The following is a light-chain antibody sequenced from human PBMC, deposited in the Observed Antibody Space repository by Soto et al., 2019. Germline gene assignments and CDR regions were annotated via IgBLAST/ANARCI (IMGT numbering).Light chain of an antibody. Sequence: EIVLTQSPGTLSLSPGERATLSCRASQSVPRSYLAWYQQKPGQAPRLLIYGTSSRATGIPDRFSGSGSGTDFTLTISRLEPEDFAVFYCQQYAYMWTFGQGTKVEIK. V-gene: IGKV3-20*01. CDR3: QQYAYMWT. J-gene: IGKJ1*01. CDR2: GTS. CDR1: QSVPRSY.